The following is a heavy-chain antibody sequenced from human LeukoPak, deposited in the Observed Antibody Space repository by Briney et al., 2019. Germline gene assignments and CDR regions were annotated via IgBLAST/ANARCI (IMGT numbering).Heavy chain of an antibody. D-gene: IGHD3-3*01. CDR1: GFTVSTHY. V-gene: IGHV3-53*01. Sequence: GGSLRLSCAVSGFTVSTHYMSWVRQAAGKGLEWLSVIYYDCSAYYADSVEGRFTISRDNSKNTLYLQMNSLRAEDTAVYYCARSYVSTHYDFWSGYYTFPLDYWGQGTLVTVSS. J-gene: IGHJ4*02. CDR2: IYYDCSA. CDR3: ARSYVSTHYDFWSGYYTFPLDY.